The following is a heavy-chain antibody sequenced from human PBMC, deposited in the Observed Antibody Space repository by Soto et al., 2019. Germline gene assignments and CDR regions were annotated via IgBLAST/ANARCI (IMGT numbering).Heavy chain of an antibody. CDR1: GYTFTGYY. CDR2: INPISGGT. CDR3: ARGGRHAALDI. V-gene: IGHV1-2*02. D-gene: IGHD6-6*01. J-gene: IGHJ3*02. Sequence: QVQLVQSGAEVKKPGASVKVSCKASGYTFTGYYMHWVRQAPGQGLEWMGWINPISGGTNCAQRVQGRVTMTRDTSMSTAYMEMSSLRSDDTAVYYCARGGRHAALDIWGQGTMVTVSS.